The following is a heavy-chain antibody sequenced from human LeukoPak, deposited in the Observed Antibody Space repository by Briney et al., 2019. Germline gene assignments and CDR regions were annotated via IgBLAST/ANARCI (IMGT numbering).Heavy chain of an antibody. Sequence: PGGSLRLSCAASGFTFSSYSMNWVRQAPGKGLEWVSSISSSSSYIYYADSVKGRFTISRDNAKNSLYLQMNSLRAEDTAVYYCARARSGSYSAFDIWGLGTMVTVSS. V-gene: IGHV3-21*01. CDR1: GFTFSSYS. D-gene: IGHD1-26*01. CDR2: ISSSSSYI. CDR3: ARARSGSYSAFDI. J-gene: IGHJ3*02.